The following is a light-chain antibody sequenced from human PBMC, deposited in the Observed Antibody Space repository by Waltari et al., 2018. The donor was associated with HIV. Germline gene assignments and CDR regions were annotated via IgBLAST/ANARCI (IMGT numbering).Light chain of an antibody. CDR3: MQGTRWPPYT. J-gene: IGKJ2*01. V-gene: IGKV2-30*01. CDR1: QSLVSSDGNTY. CDR2: KVS. Sequence: DVVMTQSPLSLPVTLGQPASMSCRSSQSLVSSDGNTYLIWFHQRPGQSPRRLIYKVSERDSGVPDRFSGSGSGTDFTLEISRVEAEDVGVYYCMQGTRWPPYTFGQGTKLEIK.